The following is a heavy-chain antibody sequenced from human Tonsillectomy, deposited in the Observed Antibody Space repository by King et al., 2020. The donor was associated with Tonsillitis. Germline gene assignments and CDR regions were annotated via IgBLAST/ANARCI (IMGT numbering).Heavy chain of an antibody. D-gene: IGHD4-23*01. CDR2: INHSGST. CDR1: GGSFSSYH. J-gene: IGHJ4*02. CDR3: ATQVPGRYGGNSVVY. V-gene: IGHV4-34*01. Sequence: VQLQQWGAGLLKPSETLSLTCAVYGGSFSSYHWSWIRQPPGKGLEWIGEINHSGSTNYNASLKSRVTISVDTSKNQFSLKLTSVTAADTAVYYCATQVPGRYGGNSVVYWGQGTLVTVSS.